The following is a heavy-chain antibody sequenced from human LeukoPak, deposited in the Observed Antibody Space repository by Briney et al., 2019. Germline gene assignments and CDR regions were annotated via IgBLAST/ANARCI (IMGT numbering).Heavy chain of an antibody. CDR1: GGSISSSSYY. Sequence: SETLSLTCTVSGGSISSSSYYWGWIRQPPGKGLEWIGSIYYSGSTYYNPSLKSRVTISVDTSKNQFSLKLSSVTAADTAVYYCVRLSVDIVASIPFRFDYWGQGTLVTVSS. CDR2: IYYSGST. CDR3: VRLSVDIVASIPFRFDY. J-gene: IGHJ4*02. V-gene: IGHV4-39*01. D-gene: IGHD5-12*01.